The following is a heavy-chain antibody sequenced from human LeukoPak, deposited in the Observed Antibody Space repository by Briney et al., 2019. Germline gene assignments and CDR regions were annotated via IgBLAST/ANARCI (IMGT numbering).Heavy chain of an antibody. V-gene: IGHV4-39*07. Sequence: SSETLSLTCTVSGGSISSSSYYWGWIRQPPGKGLEWIGEINHSGSTNYNPSLKSRVTISVDTSKNQFSLKLSSVTAADTAVYYCARLTYNWFDPWGQGTLVTVSS. J-gene: IGHJ5*02. CDR1: GGSISSSSYY. D-gene: IGHD4/OR15-4a*01. CDR3: ARLTYNWFDP. CDR2: INHSGST.